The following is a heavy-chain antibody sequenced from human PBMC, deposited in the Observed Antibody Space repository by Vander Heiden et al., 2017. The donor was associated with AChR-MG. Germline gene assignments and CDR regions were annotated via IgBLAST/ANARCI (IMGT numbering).Heavy chain of an antibody. J-gene: IGHJ5*01. CDR2: MNPNSGDT. CDR3: AGELARGGFDS. CDR1: GYSFTNYD. D-gene: IGHD1-26*01. Sequence: QAQLVQSGAEVNQPGAPLKVTWQTSGYSFTNYDILWARQATGHRLQWMGWMNPNSGDTGYAQNFRGRVTMTRNASARTAYMGLSGLRSEDTGVYYCAGELARGGFDSWGQGTLVTVSS. V-gene: IGHV1-8*01.